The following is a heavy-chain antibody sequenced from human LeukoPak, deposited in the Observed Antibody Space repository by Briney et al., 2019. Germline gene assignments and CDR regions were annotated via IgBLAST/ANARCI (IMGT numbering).Heavy chain of an antibody. CDR1: GYTFTSYD. V-gene: IGHV1-8*01. CDR2: MNPNSGNT. CDR3: ATPYYYDSSRSVGAFDI. J-gene: IGHJ3*02. D-gene: IGHD3-22*01. Sequence: ASVKVSCKASGYTFTSYDINWVRQATGQGLEWMGWMNPNSGNTGYAQKFQGRVTMTRNTSISTAYMELSSLRSEDTAVYYCATPYYYDSSRSVGAFDIWGQGTMVTVSS.